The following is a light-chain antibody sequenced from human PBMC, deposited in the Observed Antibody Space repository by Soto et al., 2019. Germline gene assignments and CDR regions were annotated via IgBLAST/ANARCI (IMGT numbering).Light chain of an antibody. V-gene: IGKV3-20*01. CDR3: QQYGSSVFT. CDR1: QSVSSSY. CDR2: AAS. Sequence: EVVLTQSPGTLSLSPGERATLSCRASQSVSSSYLGWYQQKPGQAPRLLIFAASSRATGIPDRFSGSGSGTDFTLTISRLEPEDFAVYYCQQYGSSVFTFGQGTKLEIK. J-gene: IGKJ2*01.